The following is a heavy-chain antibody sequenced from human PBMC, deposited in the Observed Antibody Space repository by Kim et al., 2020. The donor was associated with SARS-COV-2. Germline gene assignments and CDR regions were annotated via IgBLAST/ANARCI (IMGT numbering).Heavy chain of an antibody. V-gene: IGHV3-21*01. J-gene: IGHJ4*02. Sequence: GGSLRLSCAASGFTFSSYSMNWVRQAPGKGLEWVSSISSSSSYIYYADSVKGRFTISRDNAKNSLYLQMNSLRAEDTAVYYCARDGPEEYYYDGSGYSFDYWGQGTLVTVSS. CDR2: ISSSSSYI. D-gene: IGHD3-22*01. CDR3: ARDGPEEYYYDGSGYSFDY. CDR1: GFTFSSYS.